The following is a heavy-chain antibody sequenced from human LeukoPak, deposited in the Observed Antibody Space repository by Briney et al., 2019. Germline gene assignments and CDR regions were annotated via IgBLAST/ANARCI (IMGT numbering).Heavy chain of an antibody. CDR2: MKPDGSET. CDR1: GFTFGIYW. Sequence: PGGSLRLSCAASGFTFGIYWMNWVHQAPGRGLEWVASMKPDGSETNYLDSVKGRFTISRDNAKNSLYLQMNSLRVEDTAIYYCAKARPGDTFDYWGQGTLVTVSS. J-gene: IGHJ4*02. D-gene: IGHD3-10*01. V-gene: IGHV3-7*01. CDR3: AKARPGDTFDY.